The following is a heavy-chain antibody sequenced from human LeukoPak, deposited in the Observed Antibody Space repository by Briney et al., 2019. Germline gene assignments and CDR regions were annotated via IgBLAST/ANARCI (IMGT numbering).Heavy chain of an antibody. CDR1: GFAFSNNW. Sequence: GRSLRLSCAASGFAFSNNWMHCVRQAPGKGLLWDSRINSDGSSTSYADSVKARFTISRDNAKNTLYLQMNSLRAEDTALYYCASSDWYAAFDIWGQGTMVTVSS. D-gene: IGHD3-9*01. CDR3: ASSDWYAAFDI. CDR2: INSDGSST. J-gene: IGHJ3*02. V-gene: IGHV3-74*01.